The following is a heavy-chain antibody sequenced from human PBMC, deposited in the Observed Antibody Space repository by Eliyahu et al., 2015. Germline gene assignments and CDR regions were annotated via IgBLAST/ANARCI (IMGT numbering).Heavy chain of an antibody. D-gene: IGHD2-2*01. CDR2: ITTGGSYK. CDR1: GFTFSXYD. V-gene: IGHV3-21*01. J-gene: IGHJ5*01. CDR3: AKEGEAYQLSSGWFDS. Sequence: EVHLVESGGGLVKSGGSLRLSCAASGFTFSXYDMNWVRQAPGKGLEWVSSITTGGSYKYYADSLKGRFTISRDNAKNSLYLQMNSLRADDTAVYYCAKEGEAYQLSSGWFDSWGQGTPVTVSS.